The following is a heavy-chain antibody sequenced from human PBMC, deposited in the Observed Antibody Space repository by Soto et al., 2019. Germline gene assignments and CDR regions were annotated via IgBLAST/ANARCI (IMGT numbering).Heavy chain of an antibody. D-gene: IGHD2-15*01. J-gene: IGHJ5*02. Sequence: PGGSLRLSCAASGFTFSDYAMSWVRQAPGEGLEWVSTVSGSGGSTYYADSVKGRFTISRDNSKNTLYLQMNSLRVDDTALYYCAKTGHVVRVPPDRNWFDPWGQGTLVTVSS. CDR1: GFTFSDYA. CDR2: VSGSGGST. V-gene: IGHV3-23*01. CDR3: AKTGHVVRVPPDRNWFDP.